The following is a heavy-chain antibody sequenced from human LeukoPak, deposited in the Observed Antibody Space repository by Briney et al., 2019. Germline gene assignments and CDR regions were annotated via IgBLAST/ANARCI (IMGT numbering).Heavy chain of an antibody. CDR3: AGPKIDYDFWSGYLYYFDY. CDR2: IIPIFGTA. V-gene: IGHV1-69*05. D-gene: IGHD3-3*01. CDR1: GGTFSSYA. J-gene: IGHJ4*02. Sequence: SVKVSCKASGGTFSSYAISWVRQAPGQGLEWMGGIIPIFGTANYAQKFQGRVAITTDESTSTAYMELSSLRSEDTAVYYCAGPKIDYDFWSGYLYYFDYWGQGTLVTVSS.